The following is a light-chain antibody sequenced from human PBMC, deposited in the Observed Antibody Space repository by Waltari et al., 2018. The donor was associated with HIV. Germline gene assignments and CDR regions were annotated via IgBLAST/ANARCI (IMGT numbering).Light chain of an antibody. CDR1: SSDVGGYDY. Sequence: QSALPQPASVSGSPGQSITISCTGTSSDVGGYDYVSWYQHHPGKAPTLILYDGGNRPAGVADRLSGYKSGNTACMTISGRQTEDEADYYCTSYTSSSSLNYVYGTGTKVTVL. J-gene: IGLJ1*01. CDR2: DGG. CDR3: TSYTSSSSLNYV. V-gene: IGLV2-14*01.